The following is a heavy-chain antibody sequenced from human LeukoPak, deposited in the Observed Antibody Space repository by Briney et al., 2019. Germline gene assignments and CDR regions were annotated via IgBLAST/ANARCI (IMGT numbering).Heavy chain of an antibody. J-gene: IGHJ6*02. CDR3: ARPAVAVHYYYYGMDV. V-gene: IGHV3-30-3*01. CDR2: ISYDGSNK. CDR1: GFTFSSYA. Sequence: PGGSLRLSCAASGFTFSSYAMHWVRQAPGKGLEWVAVISYDGSNKYYADSVKGRFTISRDNSKNTLYLQMNSLRAEDTAVYYCARPAVAVHYYYYGMDVWGQGTTVTVSS. D-gene: IGHD6-19*01.